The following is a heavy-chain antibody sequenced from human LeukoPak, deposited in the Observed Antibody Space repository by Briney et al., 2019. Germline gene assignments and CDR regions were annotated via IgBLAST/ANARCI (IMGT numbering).Heavy chain of an antibody. Sequence: GGSLRLSCAASGFTFSYYAMHWVRQAPGKGLEYVSAITSLGDNTYYANSVKGRFTISRDNSKNTLYLQVGSLRTEDMAVYYCARGSYRRYSSSWYSLWGQGTLVTVSS. D-gene: IGHD6-13*01. CDR1: GFTFSYYA. J-gene: IGHJ4*02. V-gene: IGHV3-64*01. CDR2: ITSLGDNT. CDR3: ARGSYRRYSSSWYSL.